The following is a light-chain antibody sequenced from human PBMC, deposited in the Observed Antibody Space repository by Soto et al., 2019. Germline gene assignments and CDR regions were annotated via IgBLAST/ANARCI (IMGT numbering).Light chain of an antibody. V-gene: IGLV2-8*01. CDR1: SSDVGGYHY. J-gene: IGLJ3*02. CDR2: EVT. Sequence: QSALTQPPSASGSPGQSVTISCTGTSSDVGGYHYVSWYQQHPGKAPKLMIHEVTKRPSGVPDRFSGSKSGNTASLTVSGLQGEDEGDYYCSAYTARSTLVFGGGTKLTVL. CDR3: SAYTARSTLV.